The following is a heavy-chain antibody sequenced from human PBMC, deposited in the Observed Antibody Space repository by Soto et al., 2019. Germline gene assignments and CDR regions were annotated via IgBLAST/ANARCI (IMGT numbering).Heavy chain of an antibody. V-gene: IGHV4-34*01. CDR3: ARGRDSSSWYVFDY. J-gene: IGHJ4*02. Sequence: QVQLQQWGAGLLKPSETLSLTCAVYGGSFSGYYWSWIRQPPGKGLEWIGEINHSGSTNYNPSLKSRVTISVDTSKNQFSRKLSSVTAADTAVYYCARGRDSSSWYVFDYWGQGTLVTVSS. CDR1: GGSFSGYY. CDR2: INHSGST. D-gene: IGHD6-13*01.